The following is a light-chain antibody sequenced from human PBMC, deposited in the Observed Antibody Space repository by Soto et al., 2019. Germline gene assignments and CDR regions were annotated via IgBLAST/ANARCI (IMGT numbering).Light chain of an antibody. J-gene: IGKJ5*01. Sequence: EVVLTPAPGTLSLSPGERASLSWRASQSISQSLARYQQRPGQSPRLLIYDASRRATGIPDRFTGSGFGTDFTLTISRLEPEDFAVYYCQQYGSSPITFGQGTRLEI. CDR1: QSISQS. CDR3: QQYGSSPIT. CDR2: DAS. V-gene: IGKV3-20*01.